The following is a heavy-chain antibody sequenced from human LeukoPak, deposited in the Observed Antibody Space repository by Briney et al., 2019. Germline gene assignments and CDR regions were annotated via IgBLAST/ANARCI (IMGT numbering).Heavy chain of an antibody. Sequence: SETLSLTCTVSGGSISSSSYYWGWIRQPPGKGLEWIGGIYYSGSTYYNPSLKSRVTISVDTSKNQFSLKLSSVTATDTAVYYCARHPSYFDYWGQGTLVTVSS. CDR2: IYYSGST. CDR3: ARHPSYFDY. J-gene: IGHJ4*02. CDR1: GGSISSSSYY. V-gene: IGHV4-39*01.